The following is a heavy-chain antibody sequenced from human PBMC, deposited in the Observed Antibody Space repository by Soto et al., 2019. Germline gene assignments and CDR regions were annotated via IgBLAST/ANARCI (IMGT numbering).Heavy chain of an antibody. D-gene: IGHD6-19*01. J-gene: IGHJ4*02. CDR1: GYIFTTYY. Sequence: QVQLVQSGDEVKKHGASVKVSCKASGYIFTTYYFHWVRQAPGQGLEWLGVIDTTSGSTTYAQEYRGRVTLTRDTSTSTVYLQXTSLTSEDTAVYFCARWHSSGXXXYWXQG. CDR3: ARWHSSGXXXY. V-gene: IGHV1-46*01. CDR2: IDTTSGST.